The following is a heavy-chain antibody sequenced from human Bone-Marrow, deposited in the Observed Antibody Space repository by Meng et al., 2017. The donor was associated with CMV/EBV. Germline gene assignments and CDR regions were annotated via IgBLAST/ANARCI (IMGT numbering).Heavy chain of an antibody. J-gene: IGHJ6*02. Sequence: GESLKISCAASGFTFSSYSMNWVRQAPGKGLEWVSSISGSSSYIYYADSVKGRFTISRDNAKSSLYLQMNSLRAEDTAVDYWARGGGGCSSTCAAVGLGKGNYYYYYCIDDWGQGTPVTVSS. CDR1: GFTFSSYS. CDR2: ISGSSSYI. CDR3: ARGGGGCSSTCAAVGLGKGNYYYYYCIDD. D-gene: IGHD2-2*01. V-gene: IGHV3-21*01.